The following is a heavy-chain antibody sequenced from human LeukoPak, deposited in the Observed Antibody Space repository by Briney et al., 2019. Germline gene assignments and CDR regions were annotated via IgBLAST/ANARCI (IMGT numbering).Heavy chain of an antibody. Sequence: ASVKVACKASGYTFTRYGISWVRQAPGQGLEWMGWISPYNGNTNYAQKFQGRVSMTTDTSTSTAYMELRSLRSDDTAVYYCARESIIRGIYYMDVWGKGTTVTVSS. V-gene: IGHV1-18*01. CDR2: ISPYNGNT. D-gene: IGHD1-26*01. J-gene: IGHJ6*03. CDR1: GYTFTRYG. CDR3: ARESIIRGIYYMDV.